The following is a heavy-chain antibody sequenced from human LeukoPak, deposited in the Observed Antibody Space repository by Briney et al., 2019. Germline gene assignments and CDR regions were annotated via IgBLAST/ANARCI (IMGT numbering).Heavy chain of an antibody. Sequence: SETLSLTCTVSGGSISGYYWSWIRQPPGEGLEWIGYIHYSGNTNYNPSLKSRVTISADTSKNQFSLKLTSVTAADTAMFYCARHNYGPYFDYWGQGTLVTVSS. J-gene: IGHJ4*02. CDR1: GGSISGYY. V-gene: IGHV4-59*08. CDR3: ARHNYGPYFDY. CDR2: IHYSGNT. D-gene: IGHD4-17*01.